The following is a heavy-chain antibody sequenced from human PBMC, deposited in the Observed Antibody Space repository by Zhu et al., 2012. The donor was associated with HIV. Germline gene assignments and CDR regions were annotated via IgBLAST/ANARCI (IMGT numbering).Heavy chain of an antibody. J-gene: IGHJ4*01. V-gene: IGHV4-34*02. CDR3: ASLRVTATGASFDY. CDR2: NNHSGRT. D-gene: IGHD2-21*02. Sequence: QVQLQQWGAGLLKPSETLSLTCAVHGGSFTDYYWTWIRQPPGKTLEWIGENNHSGRTNYNPSLKSRITLLLDKSKNQFSLKLDSVTAADTAVYYCASLRVTATGASFDYWGHGTWSPSPQ. CDR1: GGSFTDYY.